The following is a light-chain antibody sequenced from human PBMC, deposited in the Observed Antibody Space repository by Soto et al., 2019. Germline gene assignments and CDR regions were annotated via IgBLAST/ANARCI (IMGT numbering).Light chain of an antibody. J-gene: IGLJ1*01. CDR2: QVN. V-gene: IGLV2-14*01. CDR3: CSYAGTVAYV. CDR1: SSDVGGYNY. Sequence: QSLLTQPASVSGSPGHSITISCTGTSSDVGGYNYVSLYQQHPGKAPKLIICQVNTRPSGISNRFSGSKSGHTASLTISGLRVEDEADYFCCSYAGTVAYVFGTGTKVTV.